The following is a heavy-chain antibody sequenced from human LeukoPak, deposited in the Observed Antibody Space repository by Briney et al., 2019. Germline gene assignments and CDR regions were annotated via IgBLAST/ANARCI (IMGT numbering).Heavy chain of an antibody. CDR3: ARLYYYGSGTSRPE. J-gene: IGHJ4*02. V-gene: IGHV4-39*01. CDR2: IYYSGST. Sequence: SETLSLTCTVSGGSISSSSYYWGWIRQPPGKGLEWIGSIYYSGSTYYNPSLKSRVTISVDTSKNQFSLNLNSVTAADTAVYYCARLYYYGSGTSRPEWGQATLVTVSS. CDR1: GGSISSSSYY. D-gene: IGHD3-10*01.